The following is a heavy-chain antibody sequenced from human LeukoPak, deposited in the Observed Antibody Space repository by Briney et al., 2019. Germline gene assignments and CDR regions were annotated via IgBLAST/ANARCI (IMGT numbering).Heavy chain of an antibody. CDR2: ISSSSSYI. CDR3: ARDRVRVANGEPFDY. V-gene: IGHV3-21*01. J-gene: IGHJ4*02. CDR1: GFTFGSYS. Sequence: MAGGSLRLSCAASGFTFGSYSMNWVRQAPGKGREWVSSISSSSSYIYYADSVKGRFTISRDNAKNSLYLQMNSLRAEDTAVYYCARDRVRVANGEPFDYWGQGTLVTVSS. D-gene: IGHD1-14*01.